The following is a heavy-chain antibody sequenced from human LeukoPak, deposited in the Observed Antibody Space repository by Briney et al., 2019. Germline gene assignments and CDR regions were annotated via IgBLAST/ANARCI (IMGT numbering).Heavy chain of an antibody. D-gene: IGHD3-22*01. CDR2: IKSKTDGGTT. V-gene: IGHV3-15*01. CDR3: TTDRDTMILHGMKWMVDYWFDP. Sequence: GGSLRLSCAASGFTFSNAWMSWVRQAPGKGLEWVGRIKSKTDGGTTDYAAPVKGRFTISRDDSKNTPYLQMNSLKTEDTAVYYCTTDRDTMILHGMKWMVDYWFDPWGQGTLVTVSS. CDR1: GFTFSNAW. J-gene: IGHJ5*02.